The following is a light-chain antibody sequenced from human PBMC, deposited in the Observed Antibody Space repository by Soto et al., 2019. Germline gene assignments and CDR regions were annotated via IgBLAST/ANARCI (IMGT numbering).Light chain of an antibody. CDR1: QTISSW. Sequence: DIQMTQSPSTLSGSVGDRVTITCRASQTISSWLAWYQQKPGKAPKLLIYKASTLKSGVPSRFSGSGSGTEFTLTISSLQPDDFATYYCQPYNSYSEALGQGTNVDIK. CDR2: KAS. CDR3: QPYNSYSEA. J-gene: IGKJ1*01. V-gene: IGKV1-5*03.